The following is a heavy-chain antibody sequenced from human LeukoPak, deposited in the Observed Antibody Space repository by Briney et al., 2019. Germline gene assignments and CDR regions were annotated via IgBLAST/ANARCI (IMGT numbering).Heavy chain of an antibody. CDR2: INANGGDT. Sequence: GASVKVSCKTSGYTFAGYFLHWVRQAPTQGLQWMGRINANGGDTDLAQDFQDRVTMTRDTSIYTAYMELSSLTSDDTAIYYCARDLISTPYWELDYWGQGTLVAVSS. J-gene: IGHJ4*02. CDR1: GYTFAGYF. V-gene: IGHV1-2*06. CDR3: ARDLISTPYWELDY. D-gene: IGHD1-26*01.